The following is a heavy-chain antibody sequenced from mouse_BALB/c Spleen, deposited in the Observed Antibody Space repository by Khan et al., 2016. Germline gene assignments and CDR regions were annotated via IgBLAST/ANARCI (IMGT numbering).Heavy chain of an antibody. CDR2: ISSGGSYT. D-gene: IGHD3-1*01. J-gene: IGHJ4*01. CDR3: TRVECRRGLYAMDY. V-gene: IGHV5-6-4*01. CDR1: GFTSSSYT. Sequence: EVELVESGGGLVKPGGSLKLPCAASGFTSSSYTMSWVRQTPEKRLEWVATISSGGSYTYYPDSVKGRFTISRDNAKNTLYLQMSSLKSEDTAMYYCTRVECRRGLYAMDYWGQGTSVTVSS.